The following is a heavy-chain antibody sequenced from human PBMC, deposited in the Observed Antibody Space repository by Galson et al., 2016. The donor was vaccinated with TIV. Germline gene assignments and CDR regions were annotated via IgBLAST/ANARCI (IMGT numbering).Heavy chain of an antibody. D-gene: IGHD1-26*01. CDR1: GYTFTTYH. CDR3: ARDRGAETFAH. CDR2: INTTGGAV. V-gene: IGHV1-46*01. Sequence: SVKVSCKASGYTFTTYHIHWMRQAPGQGLEWIGIINTTGGAVSYAQTFQGRVTMTRDRSTSTVYLALNSLRSDDAATYYCARDRGAETFAHWDQGTLIAVSS. J-gene: IGHJ4*02.